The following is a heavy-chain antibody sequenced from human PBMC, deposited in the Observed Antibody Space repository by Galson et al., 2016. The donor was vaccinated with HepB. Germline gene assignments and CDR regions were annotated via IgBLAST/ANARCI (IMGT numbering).Heavy chain of an antibody. CDR3: AKDREWLRYTSDGIDV. CDR1: GFKFSDYA. Sequence: SLRLSCAVSGFKFSDYAMHWVRQAAGKGLECVAVISYDGGDKYYADSVKDRFTNSRDNSKNTLDLQMNSLRTEDTALYYCAKDREWLRYTSDGIDVWGQGTTVTVSS. D-gene: IGHD5-12*01. J-gene: IGHJ3*01. CDR2: ISYDGGDK. V-gene: IGHV3-30*18.